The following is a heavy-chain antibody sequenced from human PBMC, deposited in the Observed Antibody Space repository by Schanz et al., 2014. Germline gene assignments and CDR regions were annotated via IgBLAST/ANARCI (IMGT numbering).Heavy chain of an antibody. V-gene: IGHV3-33*01. CDR3: ARDRQQLVGRIGYYYGMDV. Sequence: QAQLVESGGGVVQPGRSLRLSCAASGFTFSAYGMHWVRQAPGKGLEWVAVIWFDGNNKFYADSVKGRFTISRDNSKNTLYLQMSSLRAEDTALYYCARDRQQLVGRIGYYYGMDVWGQGTTVTVSS. CDR1: GFTFSAYG. CDR2: IWFDGNNK. J-gene: IGHJ6*02. D-gene: IGHD6-13*01.